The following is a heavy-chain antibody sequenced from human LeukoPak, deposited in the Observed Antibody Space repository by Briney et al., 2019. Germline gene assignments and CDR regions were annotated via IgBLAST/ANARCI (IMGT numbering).Heavy chain of an antibody. CDR1: GGSFSGYY. D-gene: IGHD6-13*01. CDR3: ARGGPAAGRFDY. Sequence: ETLSLTCAVYGGSFSGYYWSWIRQAPGKGLEWVSLIYSGGSTYYADSVKGRFTISRDNSKNTLYLQMNSLRAEDTAVYYCARGGPAAGRFDYWGQGTLVTVSS. J-gene: IGHJ4*02. CDR2: IYSGGST. V-gene: IGHV3-66*01.